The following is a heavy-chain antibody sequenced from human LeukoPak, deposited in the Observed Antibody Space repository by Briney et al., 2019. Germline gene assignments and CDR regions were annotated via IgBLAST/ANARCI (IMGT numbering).Heavy chain of an antibody. CDR2: INPGDSDT. D-gene: IGHD3-10*01. CDR1: GYSFANYW. Sequence: GESLKISCKGSGYSFANYWIGWVRQMPGKGLEWMAIINPGDSDTRYSPSSQGQVTISADKSISTVYLQWGSLKASDTAMYYCARQPGAGWFDPWGQGTLVTVSS. CDR3: ARQPGAGWFDP. J-gene: IGHJ5*02. V-gene: IGHV5-51*01.